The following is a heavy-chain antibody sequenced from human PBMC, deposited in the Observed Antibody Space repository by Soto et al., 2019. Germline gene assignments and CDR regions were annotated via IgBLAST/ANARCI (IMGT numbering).Heavy chain of an antibody. CDR1: CGSMSEYF. Sequence: SETLSLTCSVSCGSMSEYFWSWIRQSPGKGLEWIGYIYYLGSTDYNPSLKSRVTISVDTSKRQFSLRLTSVTAADTAVYYCARDGYDGSGSPYPAYWGPGTQVTVS. D-gene: IGHD3-10*01. J-gene: IGHJ4*02. V-gene: IGHV4-59*01. CDR3: ARDGYDGSGSPYPAY. CDR2: IYYLGST.